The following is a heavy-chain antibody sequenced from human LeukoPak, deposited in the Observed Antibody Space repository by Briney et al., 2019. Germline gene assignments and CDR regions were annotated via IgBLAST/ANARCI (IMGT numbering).Heavy chain of an antibody. CDR3: ARSRGPNTFGGVHDY. Sequence: GGSLRLSCVGSGFIFNNYAMSWVRQAPGKGLEWVSGISGSGGSTYYADSVKGRFTISRDNSKNTLYLQMNSLRAEDTAVYYCARSRGPNTFGGVHDYWGQGTLVTVTS. J-gene: IGHJ4*02. V-gene: IGHV3-23*01. CDR2: ISGSGGST. D-gene: IGHD3-16*01. CDR1: GFIFNNYA.